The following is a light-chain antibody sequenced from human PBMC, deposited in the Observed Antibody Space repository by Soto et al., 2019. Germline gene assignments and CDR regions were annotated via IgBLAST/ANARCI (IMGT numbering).Light chain of an antibody. CDR1: SSDVGGYNY. J-gene: IGLJ1*01. CDR3: SSYTSSRNRV. CDR2: DVN. Sequence: QSVLTHPASVSGSPGQSITISCTGTSSDVGGYNYVSWYQQNPGKAPKLMIYDVNNRPSGVAYRFSGSKSGNTDSLTNTELQAEDEADYYCSSYTSSRNRVVGTGTKVTVL. V-gene: IGLV2-14*01.